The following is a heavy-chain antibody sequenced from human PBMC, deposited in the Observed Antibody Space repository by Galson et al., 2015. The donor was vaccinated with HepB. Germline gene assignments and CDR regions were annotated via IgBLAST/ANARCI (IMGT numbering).Heavy chain of an antibody. J-gene: IGHJ6*02. Sequence: ETLSLTCAIYGGSFSGYYWNWIRQSPGKGLEYIGEINQSGGTNYNPSLKSRVTISLGTSKNQFSLKLTSVTAADTAVYFCARLIWRDGYSRHYYYYGMDVWGPGTTVTVSS. D-gene: IGHD5-24*01. CDR2: INQSGGT. CDR3: ARLIWRDGYSRHYYYYGMDV. CDR1: GGSFSGYY. V-gene: IGHV4-34*01.